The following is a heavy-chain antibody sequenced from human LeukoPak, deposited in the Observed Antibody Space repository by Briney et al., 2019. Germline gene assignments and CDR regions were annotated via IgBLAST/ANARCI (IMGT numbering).Heavy chain of an antibody. V-gene: IGHV1-18*01. CDR3: ARDRVVVVAPSRDYYYGMDV. D-gene: IGHD2-15*01. CDR2: ISAYNGNT. Sequence: ASVKVSCKASGYTFTSYGISWVRQAPGQGLEWMGWISAYNGNTNYAQKLQGRVTMTTDTSTSTAYMELRSLRSEDTAVYYCARDRVVVVAPSRDYYYGMDVWGQGTTVTVSS. CDR1: GYTFTSYG. J-gene: IGHJ6*02.